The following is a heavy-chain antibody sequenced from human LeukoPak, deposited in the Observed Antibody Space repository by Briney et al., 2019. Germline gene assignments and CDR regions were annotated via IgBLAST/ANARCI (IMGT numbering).Heavy chain of an antibody. Sequence: PGASVKVSCKASGGTFSSYAISWVRQAPGQGLEWMGRIIPFLGVANYAQKFQGRATITADKSTSTAYMDLSSLTSEDTAVYYCATQGPYPPPAEDPMFDYLWGSHRPSAYWGQGTLVTVSS. V-gene: IGHV1-69*04. CDR1: GGTFSSYA. D-gene: IGHD3-16*02. J-gene: IGHJ4*02. CDR3: ATQGPYPPPAEDPMFDYLWGSHRPSAY. CDR2: IIPFLGVA.